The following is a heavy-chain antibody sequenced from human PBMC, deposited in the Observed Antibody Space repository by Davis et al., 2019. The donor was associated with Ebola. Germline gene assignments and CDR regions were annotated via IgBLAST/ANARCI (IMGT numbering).Heavy chain of an antibody. J-gene: IGHJ4*02. D-gene: IGHD3-16*01. CDR3: ARAFLRLGGTKATIDY. V-gene: IGHV3-30*02. CDR2: IWYDGSLK. CDR1: GFTFSSYA. Sequence: GESLKISCAASGFTFSSYAVHWVRQAPGKGLEWVAFIWYDGSLKYYADSVKGRFTISRDNSKNTLYLQMNSLRAEDTAVYYCARAFLRLGGTKATIDYWGQGTLVTVSS.